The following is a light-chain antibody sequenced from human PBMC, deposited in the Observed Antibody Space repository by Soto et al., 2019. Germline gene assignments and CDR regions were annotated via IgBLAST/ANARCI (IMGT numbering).Light chain of an antibody. Sequence: EIVLTQSPGTLTLSPGARATLSCTSSQSVSNNYLAWYQQKAGQAPRLIIYGASSRATGIADRFGGGGSATDFTLTISRLEPEYFATYYCHQDDMSPIFIFGGGTKVEI. V-gene: IGKV3-20*01. CDR2: GAS. J-gene: IGKJ4*01. CDR3: HQDDMSPIFI. CDR1: QSVSNNY.